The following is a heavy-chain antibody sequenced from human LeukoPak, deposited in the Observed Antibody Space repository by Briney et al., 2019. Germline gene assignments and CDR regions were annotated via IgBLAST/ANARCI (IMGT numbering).Heavy chain of an antibody. CDR1: GFTFSSYA. J-gene: IGHJ4*02. V-gene: IGHV3-74*01. CDR2: INTDGSTT. Sequence: GRSLRLSCAASGFTFSSYAMHWVRQTPGKGLVWVSRINTDGSTTNYADSVKGRFTISRDNAKNTLYLQMNSLRAEDTAVYYCARVLQGEWFFDYWGQGTLVTVSS. D-gene: IGHD3-3*01. CDR3: ARVLQGEWFFDY.